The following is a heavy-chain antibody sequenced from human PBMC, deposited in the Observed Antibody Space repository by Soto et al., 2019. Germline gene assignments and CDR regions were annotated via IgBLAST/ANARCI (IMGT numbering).Heavy chain of an antibody. J-gene: IGHJ4*02. V-gene: IGHV3-23*01. CDR2: ISGGSIT. CDR1: GFTFRSYA. D-gene: IGHD4-17*01. Sequence: EVQLSESGGGLVQPGGSLRLACAGSGFTFRSYAMSWVRQAPGKGLEWVSAISGGSITYYADSVKGRFTISRDNSKNTLSLEMNSLRAEDTAVYYCAAFGDYVGYFFDSWGQGTLVIVSS. CDR3: AAFGDYVGYFFDS.